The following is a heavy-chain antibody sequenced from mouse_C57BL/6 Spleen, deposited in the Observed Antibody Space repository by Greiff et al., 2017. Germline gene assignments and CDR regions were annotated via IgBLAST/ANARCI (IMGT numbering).Heavy chain of an antibody. D-gene: IGHD4-1*01. CDR1: GYTFTDYE. J-gene: IGHJ2*01. Sequence: QVQLKQSGAELVRPGASVTLSCKASGYTFTDYEMHWVKQTPVHGLEWIGAIDPETGGTAYNQKFKGKAILTADKSSSTAYMELRSLTSEDSAVYYCTRWDVHLDYWGQGTTLTVSS. CDR2: IDPETGGT. V-gene: IGHV1-15*01. CDR3: TRWDVHLDY.